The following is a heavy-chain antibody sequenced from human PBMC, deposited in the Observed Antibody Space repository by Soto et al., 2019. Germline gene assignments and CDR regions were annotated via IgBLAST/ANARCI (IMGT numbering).Heavy chain of an antibody. V-gene: IGHV2-5*02. J-gene: IGHJ6*02. Sequence: QITLKESGPTLVKPTQTLTLTCTFSAFSLSTGGVGVGWIRQPPGKALEWLALIYWDDDKRYSPSLRSRLTITKDTSKNQVVLTMTNMDPVDTATYYCIQSRCGGDCLQSYASYYYYGMDVGGQGTTVTVS. CDR2: IYWDDDK. D-gene: IGHD2-21*02. CDR3: IQSRCGGDCLQSYASYYYYGMDV. CDR1: AFSLSTGGVG.